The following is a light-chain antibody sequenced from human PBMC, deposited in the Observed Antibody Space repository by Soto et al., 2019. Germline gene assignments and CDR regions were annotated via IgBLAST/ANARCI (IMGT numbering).Light chain of an antibody. V-gene: IGKV1-5*03. CDR2: KAS. CDR3: QQSAT. CDR1: QSISSW. Sequence: DIQMTHSPSTLSASVGDRVTFTCRASQSISSWLAWYQQKPGKAPKLLIYKASSLESGVPSRFSGSGSGTEFSLTISSLQPDDFATYCCQQSATFGQGTKVDIK. J-gene: IGKJ1*01.